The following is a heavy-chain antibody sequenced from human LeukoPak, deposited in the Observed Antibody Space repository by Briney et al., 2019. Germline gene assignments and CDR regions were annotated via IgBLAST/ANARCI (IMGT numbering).Heavy chain of an antibody. CDR2: INNDGSDT. J-gene: IGHJ4*02. CDR1: GFTFSNYW. D-gene: IGHD3-10*01. V-gene: IGHV3-74*01. Sequence: GGSLRLSCAASGFTFSNYWIHWVRHAPGKGLVWVSRINNDGSDTIYADSVKGRFTISRDNAKNTLDLQMNSLRAEDTAVYYCARDGWSMVRGVIIGDYFDYWGQGTLVTVSS. CDR3: ARDGWSMVRGVIIGDYFDY.